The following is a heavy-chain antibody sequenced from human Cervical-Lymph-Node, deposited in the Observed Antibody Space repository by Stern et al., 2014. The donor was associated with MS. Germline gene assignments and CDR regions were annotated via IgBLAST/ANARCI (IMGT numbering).Heavy chain of an antibody. CDR2: IYTDDST. CDR3: ARAIFGVNTAAMAPDAFDT. D-gene: IGHD3-3*01. CDR1: GFTVSTNY. Sequence: EVQLVESGGGLIQPGGSLRLSCAAPGFTVSTNYMSWVRQAPGKGLEWVSLIYTDDSTYYAGSVKGRFTIFRDRSKNQLLLPLHSLRAEDTAVYYCARAIFGVNTAAMAPDAFDTWGQGTMVTVSS. V-gene: IGHV3-53*01. J-gene: IGHJ3*02.